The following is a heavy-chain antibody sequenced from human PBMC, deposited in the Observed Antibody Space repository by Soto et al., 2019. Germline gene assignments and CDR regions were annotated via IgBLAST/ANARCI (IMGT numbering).Heavy chain of an antibody. V-gene: IGHV3-21*01. CDR2: IRGFSPYT. J-gene: IGHJ6*02. D-gene: IGHD3-10*01. CDR3: ARDRGYDAHDYYYNAMDV. CDR1: GFTFRTYT. Sequence: XGSLRLCCISSGFTFRTYTMNWVRQAPGKGLEWVSGIRGFSPYTFYAESVRGRFTISRDNAKNSLFLQMDSLRAEDTAVYYCARDRGYDAHDYYYNAMDVWGQGTTVTVSS.